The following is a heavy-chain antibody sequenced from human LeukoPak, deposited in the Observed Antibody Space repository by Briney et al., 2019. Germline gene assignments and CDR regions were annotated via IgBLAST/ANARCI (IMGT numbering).Heavy chain of an antibody. CDR1: GFTFSSYG. V-gene: IGHV3-30*02. D-gene: IGHD1-26*01. CDR3: AKAALPSIVGAPCGDI. CDR2: IRYDGSNK. J-gene: IGHJ3*02. Sequence: GGSLRLSCAASGFTFSSYGIHWVRQAPGKGLEWVAFIRYDGSNKYYADSVKGRFTISRDNSKNTLYLQMNSLRAEDTAVYYCAKAALPSIVGAPCGDIWGQGTMVTVSS.